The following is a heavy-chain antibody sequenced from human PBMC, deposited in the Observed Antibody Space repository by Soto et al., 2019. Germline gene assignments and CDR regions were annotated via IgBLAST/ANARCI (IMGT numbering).Heavy chain of an antibody. CDR2: ISYDGSNK. J-gene: IGHJ4*02. CDR3: AKAIVGATLANY. V-gene: IGHV3-30*18. CDR1: GFTFSSYG. Sequence: GGSLRLSCAASGFTFSSYGMHWVRQAPGKGLEWVAVISYDGSNKYYADSVKGRFTISRDNSKNTLYLQMNSLRAEDTAVYYCAKAIVGATLANYWGQGTLVTVSS. D-gene: IGHD1-26*01.